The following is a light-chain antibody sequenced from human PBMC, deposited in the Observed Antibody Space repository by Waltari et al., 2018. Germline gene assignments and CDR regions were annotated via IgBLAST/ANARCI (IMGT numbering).Light chain of an antibody. V-gene: IGLV10-54*04. CDR1: SKDVGNQG. Sequence: QAGLTQPPSVSRALRQTATLTCTGNSKDVGNQGAAWLQQHQGHPPTLLSYRDNRRPSGISERFSASRSGNTASLTITELQPEDEADYYCSTWDNSLKTYIFGTGTKVTVL. CDR3: STWDNSLKTYI. J-gene: IGLJ1*01. CDR2: RDN.